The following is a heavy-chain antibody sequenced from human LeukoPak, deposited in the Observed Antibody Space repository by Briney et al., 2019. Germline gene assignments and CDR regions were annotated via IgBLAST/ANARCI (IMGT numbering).Heavy chain of an antibody. CDR2: VAYSGNS. V-gene: IGHV4-59*01. J-gene: IGHJ5*02. Sequence: SEPLPLTCTVSGDSINIYHWSWLRQTPGEGLEWIGSVAYSGNSNYNPSLESRETISIHTSKNQFSLKLNSVTAADTAMYDCARVVRGAVTFNRFDPWGQGTLVTVSS. CDR3: ARVVRGAVTFNRFDP. D-gene: IGHD3-10*02. CDR1: GDSINIYH.